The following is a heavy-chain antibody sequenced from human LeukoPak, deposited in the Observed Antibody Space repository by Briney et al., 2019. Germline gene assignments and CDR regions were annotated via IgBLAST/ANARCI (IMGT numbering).Heavy chain of an antibody. D-gene: IGHD3-3*01. J-gene: IGHJ4*02. Sequence: PSETLSLTCTVSGGSISSGDYYWSWIRQPPGKGLEWIGYIYYSGSTNYNPSLKSRVTISVDTSKNQFSLKLSSVTAADTAVYYCARTPIFGVARRYFDYWGQGTLVTVSS. V-gene: IGHV4-61*08. CDR3: ARTPIFGVARRYFDY. CDR1: GGSISSGDYY. CDR2: IYYSGST.